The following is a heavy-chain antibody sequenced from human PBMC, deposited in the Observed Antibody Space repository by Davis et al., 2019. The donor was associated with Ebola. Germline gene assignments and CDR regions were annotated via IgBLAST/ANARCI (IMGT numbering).Heavy chain of an antibody. CDR1: GGSFSGYY. J-gene: IGHJ6*04. V-gene: IGHV4-34*01. CDR2: INHSGST. Sequence: MPSETLSLTCAVYGGSFSGYYWSWIRQPPGKGLEWIGEINHSGSTNYNPSLKSRVTISVDTSKNQFSLKLSSVTAADTAVYYCQRFTEQGATGYYYGMDVWGKGTTVTVSS. D-gene: IGHD1-1*01. CDR3: QRFTEQGATGYYYGMDV.